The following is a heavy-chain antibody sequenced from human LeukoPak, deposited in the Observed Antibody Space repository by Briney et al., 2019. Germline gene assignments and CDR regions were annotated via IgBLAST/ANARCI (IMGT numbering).Heavy chain of an antibody. V-gene: IGHV3-33*01. CDR3: ARDLNGMDV. Sequence: GGSLGLSCAASGFSFSSHGMHWVRQAPGKGLEWVAVVWYDGSNKYYADSVKGRFTISGDNSKNTLYLQMNSLRAEDTAVYYCARDLNGMDVWGQGTTVTVSS. CDR2: VWYDGSNK. CDR1: GFSFSSHG. J-gene: IGHJ6*02.